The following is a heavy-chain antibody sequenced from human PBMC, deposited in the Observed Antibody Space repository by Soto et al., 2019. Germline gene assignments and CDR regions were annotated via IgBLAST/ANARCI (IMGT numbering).Heavy chain of an antibody. V-gene: IGHV3-30*18. CDR2: ISYDGSNK. CDR1: GFTFSSYG. D-gene: IGHD4-17*01. CDR3: ANIYGGLDY. Sequence: QVQLVESGGGVVQPGRSLRLSCAASGFTFSSYGMRWVRQAPGKGLEWVAVISYDGSNKYYADSVKGRFTISRDNYKNTLYLQMNSLRAEDTAVYYCANIYGGLDYWCQGTLVTVSS. J-gene: IGHJ4*02.